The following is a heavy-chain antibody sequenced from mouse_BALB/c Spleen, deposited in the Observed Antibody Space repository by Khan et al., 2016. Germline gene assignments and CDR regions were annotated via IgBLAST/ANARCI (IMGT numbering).Heavy chain of an antibody. CDR3: ASRNWAIDY. D-gene: IGHD4-1*02. J-gene: IGHJ2*01. V-gene: IGHV3-2*02. CDR2: ISYSGST. CDR1: GYSITSDYA. Sequence: EVQLQESGPGLVKPSQSLSLTCTVTGYSITSDYAWNWIRQFPGNKLEWMGYISYSGSTSYNPSLKSRISITRDTSKNQFFLQLNSVTTEDTATYYCASRNWAIDYWGQGTTLTVSS.